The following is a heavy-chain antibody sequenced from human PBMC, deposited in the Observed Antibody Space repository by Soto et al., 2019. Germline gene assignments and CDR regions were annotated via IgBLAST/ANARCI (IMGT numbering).Heavy chain of an antibody. J-gene: IGHJ6*02. D-gene: IGHD2-15*01. Sequence: GGSLRLSCAASGFTFDDYGMSWVRQAPGKGLEWVSGINWNGGSTGYADSVKGRFTISRDNAKNSLYLQMNSLRAEDTALYYCARVVYCSGGSCHKYYYYYYGMDVWGQGTTVTVSS. CDR1: GFTFDDYG. V-gene: IGHV3-20*04. CDR2: INWNGGST. CDR3: ARVVYCSGGSCHKYYYYYYGMDV.